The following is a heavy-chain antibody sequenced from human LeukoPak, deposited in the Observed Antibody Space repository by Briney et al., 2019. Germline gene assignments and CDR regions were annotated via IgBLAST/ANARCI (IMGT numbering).Heavy chain of an antibody. D-gene: IGHD2-15*01. CDR3: ARAGSSLGRYYMDV. J-gene: IGHJ6*03. CDR2: IFYTGST. Sequence: PSETLSLTCTVSGGSMRSDYWSWIRQSPGKRQEWIGYIFYTGSTNYNPSLKSRVTMSVGTSKDQFSLKLSSVTAADTAVYYCARAGSSLGRYYMDVWGKGTTVTVSS. CDR1: GGSMRSDY. V-gene: IGHV4-59*12.